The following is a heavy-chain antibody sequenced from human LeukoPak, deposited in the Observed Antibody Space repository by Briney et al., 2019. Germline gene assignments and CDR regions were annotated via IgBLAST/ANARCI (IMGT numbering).Heavy chain of an antibody. V-gene: IGHV4-59*01. D-gene: IGHD1-1*01. CDR3: ARVSWFPGTSYYYMDV. Sequence: PSETLSLTCTVSGGSISSYYWSWIRQPPGKGLVWIGYIHYSGSTNYNPSLKSRVTISVDTSKNQSSLKLSSVTAADTAVYYCARVSWFPGTSYYYMDVWGKGTTVTVSS. CDR1: GGSISSYY. J-gene: IGHJ6*03. CDR2: IHYSGST.